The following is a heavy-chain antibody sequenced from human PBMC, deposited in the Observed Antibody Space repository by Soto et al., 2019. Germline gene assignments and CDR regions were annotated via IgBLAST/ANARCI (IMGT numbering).Heavy chain of an antibody. J-gene: IGHJ5*02. V-gene: IGHV4-59*01. Sequence: SETLSLTCTVSGGSISSYYWSWIRQPPGKGLEWIGYVYYSGSTNYNPSLKSRVTISLDTSKNQFSLKLSSVTAADTAVYYCARQSNTAMVRFYWFDPWGQGTLVTVSS. CDR1: GGSISSYY. CDR3: ARQSNTAMVRFYWFDP. D-gene: IGHD5-18*01. CDR2: VYYSGST.